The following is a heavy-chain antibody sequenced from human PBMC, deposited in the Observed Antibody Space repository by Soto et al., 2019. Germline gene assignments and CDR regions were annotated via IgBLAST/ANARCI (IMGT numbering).Heavy chain of an antibody. CDR3: ARVFYRKEGRYDYYGQDV. CDR1: GYTFLNYA. CDR2: IIPIFGTA. J-gene: IGHJ6*02. D-gene: IGHD3-10*02. Sequence: SSVKVSFKDSGYTFLNYAFHWVRQAPVRSLEWMGGIIPIFGTANYAQKFQGRVTITADESTSTAYMELSSLRSEDTAVYYCARVFYRKEGRYDYYGQDVWAQGTTVTVSS. V-gene: IGHV1-69*13.